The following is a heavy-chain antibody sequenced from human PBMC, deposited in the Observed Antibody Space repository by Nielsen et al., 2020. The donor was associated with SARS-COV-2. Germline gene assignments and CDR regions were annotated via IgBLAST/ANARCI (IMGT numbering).Heavy chain of an antibody. Sequence: SETLSLTCTVPGGSISRDYWSWIRQPPGGKLEWIGYMFYNGRTNYSPSLKGRVTISLGTSRSQFSLKLKSVTSADTAVYYCARGYYNVDYWGRGTLVAVSS. D-gene: IGHD3-10*01. V-gene: IGHV4-59*01. J-gene: IGHJ4*02. CDR2: MFYNGRT. CDR3: ARGYYNVDY. CDR1: GGSISRDY.